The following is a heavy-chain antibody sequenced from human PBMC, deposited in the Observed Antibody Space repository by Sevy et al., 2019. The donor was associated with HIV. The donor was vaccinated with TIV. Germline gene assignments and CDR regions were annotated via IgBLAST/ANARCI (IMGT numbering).Heavy chain of an antibody. Sequence: GGSLRLSCVASGFTFSSYEMNWVRQAPGKGLEWVSYISNSGTSMYYSDSVKGRFTISRDNARNSLYLQMNSLRAEDTAGYYCARDLPPSATTVAHFDCWGRGTVVTVSS. J-gene: IGHJ4*02. CDR3: ARDLPPSATTVAHFDC. CDR1: GFTFSSYE. D-gene: IGHD4-17*01. V-gene: IGHV3-48*03. CDR2: ISNSGTSM.